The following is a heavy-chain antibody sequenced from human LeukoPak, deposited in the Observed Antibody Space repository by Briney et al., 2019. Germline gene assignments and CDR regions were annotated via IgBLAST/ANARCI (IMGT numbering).Heavy chain of an antibody. CDR3: AELGITMIGGV. Sequence: GGSLRLSCAASGFTFSTYNMNWVRQAPGKGLEWVSSISSSSTYIYYADSVKGRFTISRDNAKNSLDLQMNSLRAEDTAVYYCAELGITMIGGVWGKGTTVTISS. J-gene: IGHJ6*04. CDR2: ISSSSTYI. V-gene: IGHV3-21*01. D-gene: IGHD3-10*02. CDR1: GFTFSTYN.